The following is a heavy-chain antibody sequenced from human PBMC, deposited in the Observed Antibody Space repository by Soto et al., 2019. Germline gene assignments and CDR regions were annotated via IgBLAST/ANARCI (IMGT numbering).Heavy chain of an antibody. D-gene: IGHD3-10*01. CDR2: IYYSGST. J-gene: IGHJ6*03. V-gene: IGHV4-31*03. CDR1: GGSISSGVYY. Sequence: SETLSLTCTVSGGSISSGVYYWSWIRQHPGKGLEWIGYIYYSGSTYYNPSLKSRVTISVDTSKNQFSLRLSSVTAADTAVYYCAATYGSGSYSPPDYYYYMDVWGKGTTVTVSS. CDR3: AATYGSGSYSPPDYYYYMDV.